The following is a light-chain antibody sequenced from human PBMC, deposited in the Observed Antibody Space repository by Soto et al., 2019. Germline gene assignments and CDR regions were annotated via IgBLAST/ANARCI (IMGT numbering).Light chain of an antibody. CDR2: DAS. V-gene: IGKV1-5*01. CDR3: QQYTNTNNPWM. J-gene: IGKJ1*01. CDR1: QTISTW. Sequence: DMQLSQSAPTLSATVGDRVTITCRASQTISTWMAWYQQKPGKAPKLLVYDASTLQSGVASRFSGSGSGTEFTLIISGLQPDDSATYYCQQYTNTNNPWMFGQGTNVDIK.